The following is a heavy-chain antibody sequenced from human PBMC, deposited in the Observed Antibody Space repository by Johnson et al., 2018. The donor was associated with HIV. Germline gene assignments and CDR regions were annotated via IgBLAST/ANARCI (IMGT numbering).Heavy chain of an antibody. V-gene: IGHV3-9*01. CDR2: ISWDGGNI. D-gene: IGHD3-16*01. Sequence: VQLVESGGGLVQPGRSLRLSCAASGFTFDDYAMHWVRQAPGKGLEWVSVISWDGGNIGYADSVEGRFTISRDNSKNTLYLQMHSLRTEDTGLYYCAKDGGMWAYTFDVWGQGTLVSVSS. CDR1: GFTFDDYA. J-gene: IGHJ3*01. CDR3: AKDGGMWAYTFDV.